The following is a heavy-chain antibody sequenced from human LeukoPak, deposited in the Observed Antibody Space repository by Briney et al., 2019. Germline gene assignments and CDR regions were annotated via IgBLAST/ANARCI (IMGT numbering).Heavy chain of an antibody. D-gene: IGHD2-2*02. V-gene: IGHV4-34*01. CDR3: ATGPNCSSTSCYIKQRWYYYYGMDV. CDR2: INHIGSS. Sequence: SESLSLTCAVYGGSFSGYYWSWIRQPPGKGLEWIGEINHIGSSNYNPSLKSRVTISVDTSKNQFSLKLSSVTAADTAVYYCATGPNCSSTSCYIKQRWYYYYGMDVWGQGTTVTVSS. CDR1: GGSFSGYY. J-gene: IGHJ6*02.